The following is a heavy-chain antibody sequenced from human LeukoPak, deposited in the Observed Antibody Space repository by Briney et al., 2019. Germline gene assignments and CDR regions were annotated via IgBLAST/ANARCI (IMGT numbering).Heavy chain of an antibody. D-gene: IGHD2-15*01. Sequence: GSLRLPCAASGFTFSSHWMHWVRQTPGKGLVWVSRINTDESKINHADSVKGRFTISRDNAKNMLYLQMNSLRAEDTAVYYCARGGLFKYFFDYWGQGTPVTVSS. CDR2: INTDESKI. CDR3: ARGGLFKYFFDY. V-gene: IGHV3-74*01. J-gene: IGHJ4*02. CDR1: GFTFSSHW.